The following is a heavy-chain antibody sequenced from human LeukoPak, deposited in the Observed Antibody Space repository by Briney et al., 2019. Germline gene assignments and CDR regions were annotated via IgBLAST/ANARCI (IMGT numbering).Heavy chain of an antibody. CDR1: GYTFISYW. Sequence: GGSLRLSCADPGYTFISYWRYSVRQAPGKGLVWVSRINSDGSSTSYADSVKGRFTISRDNAKNTLYLQMNSLRAEDTAVYYCARDPDYDSSGYPLDYWGQGTLVTVSS. D-gene: IGHD3-22*01. CDR2: INSDGSST. V-gene: IGHV3-74*01. J-gene: IGHJ4*02. CDR3: ARDPDYDSSGYPLDY.